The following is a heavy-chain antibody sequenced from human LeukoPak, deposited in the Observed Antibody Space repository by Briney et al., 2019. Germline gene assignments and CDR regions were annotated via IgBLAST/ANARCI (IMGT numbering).Heavy chain of an antibody. J-gene: IGHJ4*02. CDR2: IIPIFGTP. CDR1: GGTFSSYA. Sequence: SVKVSCKASGGTFSSYAIHWVRQAPGQGLEWVGEIIPIFGTPTYAQKFQGRVTITADESTSTAYMELSSLRSEDTAVYYCARGDLDGASSWYGSFWGQGTLVAVSS. CDR3: ARGDLDGASSWYGSF. V-gene: IGHV1-69*13. D-gene: IGHD6-13*01.